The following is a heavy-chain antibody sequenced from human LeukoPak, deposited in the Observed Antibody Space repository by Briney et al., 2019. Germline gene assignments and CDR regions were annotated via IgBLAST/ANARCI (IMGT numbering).Heavy chain of an antibody. CDR2: IIPIFGTA. V-gene: IGHV1-69*05. CDR3: ARSSFGVVIDYYYYYYMDV. D-gene: IGHD3-3*01. CDR1: GGTFSSYA. Sequence: SVKVSCKASGGTFSSYAISWVRQAPGQGLEWMGGIIPIFGTANYAQKFQGRVTITTDESTSTAYMELSSLRSEDTAVYYCARSSFGVVIDYYYYYYMDVWGKGTTVTVSS. J-gene: IGHJ6*03.